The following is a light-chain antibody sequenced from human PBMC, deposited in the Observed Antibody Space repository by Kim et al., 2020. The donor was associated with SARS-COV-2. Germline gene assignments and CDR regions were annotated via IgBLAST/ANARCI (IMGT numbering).Light chain of an antibody. J-gene: IGKJ4*01. CDR3: QQYGSSPT. V-gene: IGKV3-20*01. CDR1: QSVSSSY. Sequence: LSPGERATLSCRASQSVSSSYLAWYQQKPGQAPRLLIYGASSRATGIPDRFSGSGSGTDFTLTISRLEPEDFAVYYCQQYGSSPTFGGGTKVDIK. CDR2: GAS.